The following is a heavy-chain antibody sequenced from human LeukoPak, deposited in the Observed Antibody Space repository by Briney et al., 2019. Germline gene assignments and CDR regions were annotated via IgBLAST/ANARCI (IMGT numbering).Heavy chain of an antibody. CDR1: GGPISSGSYY. Sequence: PPETLSLTCTVSGGPISSGSYYWSWIRQPAGKGLEWIGRIYTSGSTNYNPSLKSRVTISLDTSKNQFSLKVNSATAADTAVFYCARDGVLGETGYWGQGTLVTVSS. V-gene: IGHV4-61*02. CDR2: IYTSGST. J-gene: IGHJ4*02. D-gene: IGHD1-26*01. CDR3: ARDGVLGETGY.